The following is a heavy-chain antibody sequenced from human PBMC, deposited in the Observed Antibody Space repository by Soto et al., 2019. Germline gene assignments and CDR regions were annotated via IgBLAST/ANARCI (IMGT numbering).Heavy chain of an antibody. D-gene: IGHD3-16*01. CDR2: INPNSGGT. J-gene: IGHJ6*03. V-gene: IGHV1-2*04. Sequence: APVKVSCKAFGYSFTGYLMHWVLQTHGQGLEWMGWINPNSGGTNYAQKVQGWVNMTRDTSISTAYMELSRLRSYDTAVYFCSRNKFPLGRAAGYMDVWGKGTTVTVSS. CDR1: GYSFTGYL. CDR3: SRNKFPLGRAAGYMDV.